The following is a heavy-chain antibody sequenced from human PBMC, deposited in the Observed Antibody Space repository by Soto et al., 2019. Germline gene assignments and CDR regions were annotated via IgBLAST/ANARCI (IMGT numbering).Heavy chain of an antibody. Sequence: SGPTLVNPTQTLTLTCTFSGFSLSTSGVGVGWIRQPPGKALEWLALIYWDDDKRYSPSLKSRLTNTKDTSKKQVVLTMTKMEPLDTATYYCAHSGWFGELNWFDPWGQGTLVTVSS. CDR2: IYWDDDK. CDR1: GFSLSTSGVG. CDR3: AHSGWFGELNWFDP. D-gene: IGHD3-10*01. J-gene: IGHJ5*02. V-gene: IGHV2-5*02.